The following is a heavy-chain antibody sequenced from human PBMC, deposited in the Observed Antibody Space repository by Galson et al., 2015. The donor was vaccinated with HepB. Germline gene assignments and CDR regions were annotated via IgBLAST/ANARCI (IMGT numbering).Heavy chain of an antibody. Sequence: SVKVSCKASGYTFSVFYIHWVRQAPGQGLEWMGWIVPHSGATTYSQKFQGRVTMTRDTSINTVYMELSGLGSDDAAVYYCARGVLPPALDSWGQGTLVTVSS. V-gene: IGHV1-2*02. D-gene: IGHD2-2*01. J-gene: IGHJ4*02. CDR2: IVPHSGAT. CDR3: ARGVLPPALDS. CDR1: GYTFSVFY.